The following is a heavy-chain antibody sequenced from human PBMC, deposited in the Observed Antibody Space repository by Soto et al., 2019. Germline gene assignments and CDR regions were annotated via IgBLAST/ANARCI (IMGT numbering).Heavy chain of an antibody. CDR3: ARVRRSTVSYFDY. CDR2: ISSSSSYI. J-gene: IGHJ4*02. V-gene: IGHV3-21*01. D-gene: IGHD4-4*01. CDR1: GFTFSSYS. Sequence: GGSLRLSCAASGFTFSSYSMNWVRQAPGKGLEWVSSISSSSSYIYYADSVKGRFTISRDNAKNSLYLQMNSLRAEDTAVYYCARVRRSTVSYFDYWGQGTLVTVSS.